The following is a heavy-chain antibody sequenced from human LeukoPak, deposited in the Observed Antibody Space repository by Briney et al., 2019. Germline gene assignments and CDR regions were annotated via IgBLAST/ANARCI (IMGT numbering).Heavy chain of an antibody. CDR2: INHSGST. V-gene: IGHV4-34*01. D-gene: IGHD3-22*01. CDR3: ARVKLIVVVITRGDYFDY. Sequence: SETLSLTCAVYGGSFSGYYWSWIRQPPGKGLEWIGEINHSGSTNYNPSLKSRVTISVDTSKNQFSLKLSSVTAADTAVYYCARVKLIVVVITRGDYFDYWGQGTLVTVSS. CDR1: GGSFSGYY. J-gene: IGHJ4*02.